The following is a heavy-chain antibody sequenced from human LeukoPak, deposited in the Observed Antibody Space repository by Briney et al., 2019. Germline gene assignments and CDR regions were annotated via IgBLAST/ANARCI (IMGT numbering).Heavy chain of an antibody. V-gene: IGHV4-4*07. Sequence: SETLSLTCTVSGGSISSYYWSWIRQPAGKGLEWIGRIYTSGSTNYNPSLKSRVTMSVDTSKNQFSPKLSSVTAADTAVYYCARDQYYYTSRSGGSWFDPWGQGTLVTVSS. CDR3: ARDQYYYTSRSGGSWFDP. D-gene: IGHD3-10*01. J-gene: IGHJ5*02. CDR1: GGSISSYY. CDR2: IYTSGST.